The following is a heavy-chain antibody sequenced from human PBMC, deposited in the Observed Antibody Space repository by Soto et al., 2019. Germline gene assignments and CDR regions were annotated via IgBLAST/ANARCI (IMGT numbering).Heavy chain of an antibody. J-gene: IGHJ4*02. Sequence: SETLSVTCTVSGGSISSYYWSWIRQPPGKGLEWIGYIYYSGSTNYNPSLKSRVTISVDTSKNQFSLKLSSVTAADTAVYYCARRYGPGFDYWGQGTLVTVSS. CDR3: ARRYGPGFDY. D-gene: IGHD4-17*01. V-gene: IGHV4-59*08. CDR1: GGSISSYY. CDR2: IYYSGST.